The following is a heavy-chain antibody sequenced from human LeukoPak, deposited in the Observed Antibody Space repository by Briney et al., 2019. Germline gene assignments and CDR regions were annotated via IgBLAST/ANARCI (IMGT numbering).Heavy chain of an antibody. CDR2: FNHRGST. V-gene: IGHV4-39*01. CDR3: VRKTIGSSYDH. D-gene: IGHD3-16*01. CDR1: GDPMSSSTYY. Sequence: SETLSLTCTVSGDPMSSSTYYWVWIRQPPGKGPEWIGTFNHRGSTYYNPSLKSRVTMSLDTSKNQFSLNLNSVTAADTAVFFCVRKTIGSSYDHWGQGTLVTVSS. J-gene: IGHJ4*02.